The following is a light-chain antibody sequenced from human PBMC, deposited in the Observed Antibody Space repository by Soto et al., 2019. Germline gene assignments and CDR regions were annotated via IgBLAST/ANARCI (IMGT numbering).Light chain of an antibody. CDR3: QQSYSTPWT. J-gene: IGKJ1*01. V-gene: IGKV1-39*01. CDR1: QNIISH. CDR2: DAS. Sequence: DIQMTQSPSSLSAIVGDRVTITCRASQNIISHLNWYQQKPGKAPKLLVYDASSLQSGVPSRFSGSGSGTDFILTISGLQPEDSASYYCQQSYSTPWTFGQGTKVDIK.